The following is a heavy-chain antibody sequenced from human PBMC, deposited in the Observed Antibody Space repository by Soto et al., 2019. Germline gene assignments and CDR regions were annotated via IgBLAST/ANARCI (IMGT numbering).Heavy chain of an antibody. D-gene: IGHD1-20*01. V-gene: IGHV4-59*11. CDR1: GGSISNHY. CDR2: IYYNGNT. CDR3: TGANWNSEY. Sequence: QVQLQESGPGLVKPSETLSLTCTVSGGSISNHYWSWIRQPPGKGLEWIGYIYYNGNTNYNPSLKGRVTMRVDTSKNQTSLKLGSVTPGDTAAYYCTGANWNSEYWGQGTLVTVSS. J-gene: IGHJ4*02.